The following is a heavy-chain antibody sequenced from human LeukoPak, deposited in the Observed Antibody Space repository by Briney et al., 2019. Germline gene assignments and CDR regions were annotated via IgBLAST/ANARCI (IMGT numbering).Heavy chain of an antibody. CDR2: INPSGSRT. CDR1: GYTFIRYY. D-gene: IGHD3-22*01. Sequence: GASVKVSCKASGYTFIRYYMHWVRQAPGQGLEWMGIINPSGSRTSYAQKFQGRVTITADESTSTAYMELSSLRSEDTAVYYCAQPGKTMSDAFDIWGQGTMVTVSS. CDR3: AQPGKTMSDAFDI. V-gene: IGHV1-46*01. J-gene: IGHJ3*02.